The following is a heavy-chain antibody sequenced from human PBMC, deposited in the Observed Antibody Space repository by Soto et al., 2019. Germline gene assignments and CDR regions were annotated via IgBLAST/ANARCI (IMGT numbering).Heavy chain of an antibody. V-gene: IGHV1-18*01. J-gene: IGHJ4*02. CDR3: ARVPVRYDYIWGSYRPIGFDY. Sequence: ASVKVSCKASGGTFSSYAISWVRQAPGQGLEWMGWISAYNGNTNYAQKLQGRVTMTTDTSTSTAYMELRSLRSDDTAVYYCARVPVRYDYIWGSYRPIGFDYWGQGTLVTVSS. CDR2: ISAYNGNT. CDR1: GGTFSSYA. D-gene: IGHD3-16*02.